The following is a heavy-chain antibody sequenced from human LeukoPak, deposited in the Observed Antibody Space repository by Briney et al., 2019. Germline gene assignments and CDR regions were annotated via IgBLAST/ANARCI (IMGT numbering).Heavy chain of an antibody. J-gene: IGHJ4*02. CDR1: GGSISSYY. Sequence: PSETLSLTCTVSGGSISSYYWSWIRQPPGKGLEWIGYIYCSGSTNYNPSLKSRVTISVDTSKNQFSLKLSSVTAADTAVYYCARGGRKQYYYDSSGQSPYFDYWGQGTLVTVSS. CDR2: IYCSGST. V-gene: IGHV4-59*01. CDR3: ARGGRKQYYYDSSGQSPYFDY. D-gene: IGHD3-22*01.